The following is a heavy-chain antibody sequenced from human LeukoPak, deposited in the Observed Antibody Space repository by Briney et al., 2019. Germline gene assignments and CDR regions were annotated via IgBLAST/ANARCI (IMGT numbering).Heavy chain of an antibody. CDR1: GFTFSNAW. V-gene: IGHV3-15*07. J-gene: IGHJ4*02. CDR2: IKSKTDGGTT. CDR3: TTDMEDIVLVPTARDVDY. Sequence: GGSLRLSCAASGFTFSNAWMNWVRQAPGKGLEWVGRIKSKTDGGTTAYAAPVKGRFTILRDDSKNMLYLQMNSLKTEDTAVYYCTTDMEDIVLVPTARDVDYWGQGTLVTVSS. D-gene: IGHD2-2*01.